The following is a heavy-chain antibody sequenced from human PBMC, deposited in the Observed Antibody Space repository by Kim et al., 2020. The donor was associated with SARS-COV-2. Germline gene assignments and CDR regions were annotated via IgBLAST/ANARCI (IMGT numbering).Heavy chain of an antibody. J-gene: IGHJ5*02. V-gene: IGHV4-30-2*01. CDR1: GGSISSGGYS. CDR2: IYHSGST. Sequence: SETLSLTCAVSGGSISSGGYSWSWIRQPPGKGLEWIGYIYHSGSTYYNPSLKSRVTISVDRSKNQFSLKLSSVTAADTAVYYCARVGTTVSFDPWGQGTLVTVSS. CDR3: ARVGTTVSFDP. D-gene: IGHD4-4*01.